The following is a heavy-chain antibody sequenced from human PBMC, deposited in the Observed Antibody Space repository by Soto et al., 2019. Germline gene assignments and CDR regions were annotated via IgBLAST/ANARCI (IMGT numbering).Heavy chain of an antibody. CDR2: IYYSGST. CDR3: ARLPTLPWLRGSWFAP. V-gene: IGHV4-39*01. J-gene: IGHJ5*02. Sequence: PSETLSLTCTVSGGSISSSSYYWGWIRQPPGKGLEWIGSIYYSGSTYYNPSLKSRVTISVDTSKNQFSLKLSSVTAADTAVYYCARLPTLPWLRGSWFAPWGQGTLVPVDS. D-gene: IGHD5-12*01. CDR1: GGSISSSSYY.